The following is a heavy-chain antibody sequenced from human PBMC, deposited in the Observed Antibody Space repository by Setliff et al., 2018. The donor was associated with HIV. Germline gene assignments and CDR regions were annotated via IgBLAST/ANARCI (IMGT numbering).Heavy chain of an antibody. CDR3: ARDRVPLY. Sequence: GGSLRLSCAASGFTFSSHWMSWVRQAPGKGLEWVANIKQDGSEKNYVDSVKGRFTISRDNAKNSLYLQMNSLRAEDTAVYYCARDRVPLYWGQGMLVTVSS. CDR2: IKQDGSEK. J-gene: IGHJ4*02. CDR1: GFTFSSHW. V-gene: IGHV3-7*01. D-gene: IGHD3-10*01.